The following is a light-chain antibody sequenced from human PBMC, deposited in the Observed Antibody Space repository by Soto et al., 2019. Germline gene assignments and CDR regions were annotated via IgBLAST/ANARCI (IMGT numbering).Light chain of an antibody. CDR3: QQYNSFSLT. Sequence: DIQMTQSPSTLSASVGDRVTITCLASQSINSWLAWYQQKPGKAPKRLIYKASSLESGVPSRFSGSGSGTEFTLTISSLQPDDFAIYYCQQYNSFSLTFGGGTKVEIK. V-gene: IGKV1-5*03. J-gene: IGKJ4*01. CDR2: KAS. CDR1: QSINSW.